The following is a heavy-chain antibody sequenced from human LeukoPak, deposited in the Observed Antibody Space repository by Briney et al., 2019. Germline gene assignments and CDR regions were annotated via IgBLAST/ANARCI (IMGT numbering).Heavy chain of an antibody. V-gene: IGHV1-69*13. J-gene: IGHJ5*02. CDR1: GGTFSSYA. Sequence: ASVKVSCKASGGTFSSYAISWVRQAPGQALEWMGGIIPIFGTANYAQKFQGRVTITADESTSTAYMELSSLRSEDTAVYYCARVYGSGSPMGHNWFDPWGQGTLVTVSS. CDR3: ARVYGSGSPMGHNWFDP. CDR2: IIPIFGTA. D-gene: IGHD3-10*01.